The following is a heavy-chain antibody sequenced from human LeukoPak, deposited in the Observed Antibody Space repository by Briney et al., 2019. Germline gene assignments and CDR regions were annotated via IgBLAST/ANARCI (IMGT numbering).Heavy chain of an antibody. CDR1: GFTFSNYA. Sequence: GGSLRLSCAASGFTFSNYAMHWVRQAPDKGLEWVAVISYDGNIKYHADSVKGRFTISRDNSKNTLFLQMNSLRAEDTAVYHYARDYGDYEMDYWGQGTLVTVSS. CDR3: ARDYGDYEMDY. V-gene: IGHV3-30-3*01. J-gene: IGHJ4*02. CDR2: ISYDGNIK. D-gene: IGHD4-17*01.